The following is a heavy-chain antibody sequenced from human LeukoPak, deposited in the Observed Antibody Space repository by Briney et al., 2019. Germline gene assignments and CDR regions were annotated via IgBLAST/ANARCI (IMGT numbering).Heavy chain of an antibody. V-gene: IGHV3-11*03. CDR2: ISGSSGDI. CDR1: GFTFSDYY. CDR3: ARRYFDY. J-gene: IGHJ4*02. Sequence: GGSLRLSCAASGFTFSDYYMTWVRQAPGKGLEWLSYISGSSGDINYSDSVRGRFTISRDNAKNSLYLQMNSLRGEDTAVYYCARRYFDYWGQGTLVTVSS.